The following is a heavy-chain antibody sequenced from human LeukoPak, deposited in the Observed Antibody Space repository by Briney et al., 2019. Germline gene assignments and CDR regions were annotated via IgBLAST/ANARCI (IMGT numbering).Heavy chain of an antibody. CDR3: AKRADYYDSRRAFYDAFDL. V-gene: IGHV3-30*02. J-gene: IGHJ3*01. CDR2: IRYDGSDK. D-gene: IGHD3-16*01. CDR1: GFTFRTYG. Sequence: QPGGSLRLSCAASGFTFRTYGMHWVRQAPGKGLEWVTFIRYDGSDKYYADSVRGRFTISRDNSKNTLFLQMNSLRFDDTAVYYCAKRADYYDSRRAFYDAFDLWGQGTMVTVSS.